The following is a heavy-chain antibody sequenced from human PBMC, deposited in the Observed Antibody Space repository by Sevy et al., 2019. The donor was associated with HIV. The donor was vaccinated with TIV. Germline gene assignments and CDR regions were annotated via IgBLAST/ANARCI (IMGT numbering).Heavy chain of an antibody. J-gene: IGHJ6*02. CDR2: INHSGST. Sequence: SETLSLTCVVSGGSFSGYFWSWIRQPPGKGLEWIGEINHSGSTNYNPSLKGRVTISVDTSKNQFSLKLSSVTAADTAVYYCAREGGDYDILTGYSPRYGMDVWAKGPRSPSP. CDR1: GGSFSGYF. V-gene: IGHV4-34*01. D-gene: IGHD3-9*01. CDR3: AREGGDYDILTGYSPRYGMDV.